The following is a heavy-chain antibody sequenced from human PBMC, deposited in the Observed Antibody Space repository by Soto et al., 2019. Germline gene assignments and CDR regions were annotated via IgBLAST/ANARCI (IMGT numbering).Heavy chain of an antibody. CDR1: GFTFSIYA. V-gene: IGHV3-23*01. D-gene: IGHD2-21*01. Sequence: EVQLLESGGGLVQPGGSLGLSCVASGFTFSIYAMSWVRQVPGKGPEWVSVINGRGSPTFYADSVKGRFTISRDNSKNTLYLQMNRLTAEDAAIYYCAKHIEGAGNWYFDLWGRGTLVAVSS. CDR2: INGRGSPT. J-gene: IGHJ2*01. CDR3: AKHIEGAGNWYFDL.